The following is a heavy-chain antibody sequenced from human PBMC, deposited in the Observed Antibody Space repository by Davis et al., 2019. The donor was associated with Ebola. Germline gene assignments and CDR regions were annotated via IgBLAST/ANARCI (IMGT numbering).Heavy chain of an antibody. J-gene: IGHJ4*02. D-gene: IGHD5/OR15-5a*01. Sequence: GGSLRLSCAASGFTFSSYAMSWVRQAPGKGLEWVSAISGSTGTTYYADSVKGRFTISRDNSKNTLYLQMNSLRAEDTAVYYCAKDRSVSRSPAAILNYWGQGTLVTVSS. V-gene: IGHV3-23*01. CDR2: ISGSTGTT. CDR1: GFTFSSYA. CDR3: AKDRSVSRSPAAILNY.